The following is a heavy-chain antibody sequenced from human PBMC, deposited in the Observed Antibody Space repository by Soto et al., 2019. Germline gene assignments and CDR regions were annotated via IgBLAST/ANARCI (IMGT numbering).Heavy chain of an antibody. CDR3: AKAGYYGSGSYPYYYGMDV. CDR1: GFTFSSYG. J-gene: IGHJ6*02. Sequence: QVQLVESGGGVVQPGRSLRLSCAASGFTFSSYGMHWVRQAPGKGLEWVAVISYDGSNKYYADSVKGRFTISRDNSKNTLYLEMTSLRAEDTAVYYCAKAGYYGSGSYPYYYGMDVWGQGTTVTVSS. CDR2: ISYDGSNK. D-gene: IGHD3-10*01. V-gene: IGHV3-30*18.